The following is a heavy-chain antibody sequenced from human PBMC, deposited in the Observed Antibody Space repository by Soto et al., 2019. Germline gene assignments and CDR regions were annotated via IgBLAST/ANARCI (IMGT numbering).Heavy chain of an antibody. V-gene: IGHV1-18*01. D-gene: IGHD1-1*01. J-gene: IGHJ4*02. CDR1: GYAFTTYG. Sequence: QVHLVQSGAEVKKPGASVKVSCKGSGYAFTTYGITWVRQAPGQGLEWMGWISAQNGNTNYAQKLQGRVTVTRDTSTSTAYMELRRLRSDVTAVYYCARGRYGDYWGQGALVTVSS. CDR2: ISAQNGNT. CDR3: ARGRYGDY.